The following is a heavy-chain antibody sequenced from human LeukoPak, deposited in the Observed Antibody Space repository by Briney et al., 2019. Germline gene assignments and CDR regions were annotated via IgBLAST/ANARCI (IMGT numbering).Heavy chain of an antibody. CDR1: GYTFTGYY. J-gene: IGHJ4*02. CDR3: ARITTVSSGPDY. Sequence: ASVKVSCKASGYTFTGYYMHWVRQAPGQGLEWMGWINPNSGGTNYAQKFQGRVTMTRDTSISTAYMELSRLRSDDTAVYYCARITTVSSGPDYWGQGTLVTVSS. CDR2: INPNSGGT. V-gene: IGHV1-2*02. D-gene: IGHD6-19*01.